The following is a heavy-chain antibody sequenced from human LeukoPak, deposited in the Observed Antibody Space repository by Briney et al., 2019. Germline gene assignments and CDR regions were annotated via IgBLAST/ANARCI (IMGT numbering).Heavy chain of an antibody. CDR3: ASGSYRYNWFDP. Sequence: ASVKVSCKASGGTFSSYAISWVRQAPGQGLEWMGSIIPILGIANYAQKFQGRVTITADKSTSTAYMELSSLRTEDTAVYYCASGSYRYNWFDPWGQGTLVTVFS. D-gene: IGHD1-26*01. CDR2: IIPILGIA. J-gene: IGHJ5*02. V-gene: IGHV1-69*04. CDR1: GGTFSSYA.